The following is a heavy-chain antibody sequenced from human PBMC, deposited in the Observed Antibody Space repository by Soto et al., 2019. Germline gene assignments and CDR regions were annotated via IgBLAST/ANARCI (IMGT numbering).Heavy chain of an antibody. CDR3: AKDHGGSYNYYYGMDV. Sequence: QVQLVESGGGVVQPGRSLRLSCAASGFTFSSYGMHWVRQAPGKGLEWVAVISYDGSNKYYADSVKGRFTISRDNSKNTLDLQMNSLRAEDTAVYYCAKDHGGSYNYYYGMDVWGQGTTVTVSS. J-gene: IGHJ6*02. V-gene: IGHV3-30*18. CDR1: GFTFSSYG. CDR2: ISYDGSNK. D-gene: IGHD1-26*01.